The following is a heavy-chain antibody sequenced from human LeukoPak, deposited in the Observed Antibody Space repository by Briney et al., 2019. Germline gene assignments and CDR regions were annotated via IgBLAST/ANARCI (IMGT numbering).Heavy chain of an antibody. V-gene: IGHV3-23*01. CDR2: ISGSGGST. Sequence: PGGSLRLSCAASGFIFSSYVMSWVRQAPGKGLEWVSAISGSGGSTYYADSVKGRFTISRDNSKNTLYLQMNSLRAEDTAVYYCAKVAFYDSSGYYFWGQGTLVTVSS. CDR3: AKVAFYDSSGYYF. CDR1: GFIFSSYV. J-gene: IGHJ4*02. D-gene: IGHD3-22*01.